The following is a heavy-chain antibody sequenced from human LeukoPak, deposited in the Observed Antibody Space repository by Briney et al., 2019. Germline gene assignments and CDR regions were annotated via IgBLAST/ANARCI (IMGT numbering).Heavy chain of an antibody. CDR1: GYTFTSYG. CDR3: ARYYYDSSGYYRH. J-gene: IGHJ4*02. D-gene: IGHD3-22*01. CDR2: IIPIFGTA. V-gene: IGHV1-69*05. Sequence: SVKVSCKASGYTFTSYGISWVRQAPGQGLEWMGRIIPIFGTANYAQKFQGRVTITTDESTSTAYMELSSLRSEDTAVYYCARYYYDSSGYYRHWGQGTLVTVSS.